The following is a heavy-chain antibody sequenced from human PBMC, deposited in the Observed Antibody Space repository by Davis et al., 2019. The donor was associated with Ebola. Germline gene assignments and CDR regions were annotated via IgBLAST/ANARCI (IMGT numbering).Heavy chain of an antibody. Sequence: LRLSCTVSGGSINSGGKYWNWIRQHPGKGLEWIGYIHYSGRTYYNPSLKSRVAISVDTSKNQFSLKLSSVTAADTAVYYCARHSTNDGVVVIANWFDPWGQGTLVTVSS. CDR3: ARHSTNDGVVVIANWFDP. J-gene: IGHJ5*02. CDR2: IHYSGRT. D-gene: IGHD2-21*01. CDR1: GGSINSGGKY. V-gene: IGHV4-31*03.